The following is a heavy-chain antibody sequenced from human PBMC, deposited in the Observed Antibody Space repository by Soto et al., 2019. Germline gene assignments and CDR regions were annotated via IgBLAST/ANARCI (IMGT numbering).Heavy chain of an antibody. J-gene: IGHJ3*02. D-gene: IGHD3-3*01. CDR2: ISGSGGST. CDR3: AKAVTIFRVIADAFDI. V-gene: IGHV3-23*01. Sequence: EVQLLESGGGLVQPGGSLRLSCAASGFTFSSYAMSWVRQAPGKGLEWVSAISGSGGSTYYADSVKGRFTISRDNSKNTLYLQMNSLRAEDTAVYYCAKAVTIFRVIADAFDIWGQGRMVTVSS. CDR1: GFTFSSYA.